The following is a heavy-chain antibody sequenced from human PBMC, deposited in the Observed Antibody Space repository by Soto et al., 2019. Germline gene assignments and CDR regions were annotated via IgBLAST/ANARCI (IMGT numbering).Heavy chain of an antibody. Sequence: SETLSLTCTVAGGSISSYYWSWIRQPPGKGLEWIGYIYYSGSTNYNPSLKSRVTISVDTSKNQFSLKLSSVTAADTAVYYCARRWGRTFDYWGQGTLVTVSS. CDR1: GGSISSYY. V-gene: IGHV4-59*08. J-gene: IGHJ4*02. CDR2: IYYSGST. D-gene: IGHD7-27*01. CDR3: ARRWGRTFDY.